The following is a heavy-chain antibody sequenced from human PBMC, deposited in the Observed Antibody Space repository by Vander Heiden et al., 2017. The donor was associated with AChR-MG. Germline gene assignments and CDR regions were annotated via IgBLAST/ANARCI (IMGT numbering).Heavy chain of an antibody. D-gene: IGHD4-17*01. V-gene: IGHV3-23*01. CDR1: ALTFSDYG. CDR2: ISGSSVTT. Sequence: EVQVLESGGGLVQPGGSLRLSCAASALTFSDYGMTWVRQAPGKGLEWVSSISGSSVTTQYADSVKGRFTVARDNSKNTLYLQMHSLRADDTAVYYCAKDPNGDYIGTFDFWGQGTMVTVSS. CDR3: AKDPNGDYIGTFDF. J-gene: IGHJ3*01.